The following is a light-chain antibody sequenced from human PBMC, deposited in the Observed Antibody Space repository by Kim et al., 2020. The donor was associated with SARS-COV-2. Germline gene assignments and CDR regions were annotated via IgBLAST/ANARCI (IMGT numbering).Light chain of an antibody. Sequence: DIQMAQSPSSLSASVGDRVTITCRASQGISNSLAWYRQKPGKVPRLLIYGASTLQSGVPSRFSGSGSGTDFTLTISSLQPEDTATHYFQMDNSTPWTFAQGT. CDR2: GAS. V-gene: IGKV1-27*01. CDR1: QGISNS. CDR3: QMDNSTPWT. J-gene: IGKJ1*01.